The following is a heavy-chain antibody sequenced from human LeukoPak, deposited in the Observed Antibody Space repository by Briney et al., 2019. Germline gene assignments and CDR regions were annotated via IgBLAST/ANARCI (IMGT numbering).Heavy chain of an antibody. CDR3: AKDQNSRGDY. J-gene: IGHJ4*02. CDR1: GLIFSSYA. Sequence: PGGSLSLSCVASGLIFSSYAMSWVHQAPGKGLEWISSISGSGGSTYYADSVKGRFTISRDNSKNTLYLQMNSLRVEDTAVYYCAKDQNSRGDYWGQGTLVTVSS. D-gene: IGHD4-23*01. V-gene: IGHV3-23*01. CDR2: ISGSGGST.